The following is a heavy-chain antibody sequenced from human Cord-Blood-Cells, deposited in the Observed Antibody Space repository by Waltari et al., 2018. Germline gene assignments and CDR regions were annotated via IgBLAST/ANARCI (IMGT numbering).Heavy chain of an antibody. CDR3: ARDFQYYGGNYYYGMDV. Sequence: QVQLVQSGAEVKKPGASVRASCKASGYTFTGSYMPWVRQHPGKGLEWMGWINPNSGGTNYAQKFQGRVTMTRDTSISTAYMELSRLRSDDTAVYYCARDFQYYGGNYYYGMDVWGQGTTVTVSS. CDR2: INPNSGGT. V-gene: IGHV1-2*02. D-gene: IGHD4-17*01. J-gene: IGHJ6*02. CDR1: GYTFTGSY.